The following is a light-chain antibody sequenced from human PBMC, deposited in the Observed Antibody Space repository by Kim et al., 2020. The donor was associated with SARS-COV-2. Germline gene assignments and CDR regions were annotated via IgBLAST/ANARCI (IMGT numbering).Light chain of an antibody. J-gene: IGLJ2*01. CDR3: QSYNRSSVV. Sequence: GKTRTRPCARGGGSIDSNYVQWYQQRPGGVPTTGIYGDDQRPSGVSDRFSGSIDNSSNSASLTISGLRTEDEADYYCQSYNRSSVVFGGGTQLTVL. CDR2: GDD. CDR1: GGSIDSNY. V-gene: IGLV6-57*03.